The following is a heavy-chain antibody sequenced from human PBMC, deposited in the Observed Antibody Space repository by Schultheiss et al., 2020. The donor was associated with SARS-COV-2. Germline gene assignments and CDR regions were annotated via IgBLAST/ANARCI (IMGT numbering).Heavy chain of an antibody. V-gene: IGHV4-59*01. Sequence: SETLSLTCAVYGGSFSGYYWSWIRQPPGKGLEWIGYIYYSGSTNYNPSLKSRVTISVDTSKNQFSLKLSSVTAADTAVYYCARRVVVVPAVGYMDVWGKGTTVTVSS. CDR1: GGSFSGYY. D-gene: IGHD2-2*01. J-gene: IGHJ6*03. CDR2: IYYSGST. CDR3: ARRVVVVPAVGYMDV.